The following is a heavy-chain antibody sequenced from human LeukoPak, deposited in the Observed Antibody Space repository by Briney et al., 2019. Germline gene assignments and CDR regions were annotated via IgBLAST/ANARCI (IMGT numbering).Heavy chain of an antibody. V-gene: IGHV3-30*18. CDR3: AKDILPRYSSGWTSGFDY. CDR1: GFTFSSYG. D-gene: IGHD6-19*01. Sequence: GRSLRLSCAASGFTFSSYGMHWVRQAPGKGLEWVAVISYDGSNKYYAGSVKGRFTISRDNSKNTLYLQMNSLRAEDTAVYYCAKDILPRYSSGWTSGFDYWGQGTLVTVSS. CDR2: ISYDGSNK. J-gene: IGHJ4*02.